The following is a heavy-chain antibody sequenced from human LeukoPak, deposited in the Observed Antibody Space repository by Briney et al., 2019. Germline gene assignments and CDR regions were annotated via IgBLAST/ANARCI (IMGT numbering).Heavy chain of an antibody. CDR1: GFTFSSYA. D-gene: IGHD1-1*01. Sequence: GRSLRLSCAASGFTFSSYAMHWVRQAPGKGLEWVAVISYDGSNKYYADSVKGRFTISRDNSKNTLYLQMNSLRAEDTAVYYCARDLNRYNWNDGTHFDYWGQGTLVTVSS. CDR3: ARDLNRYNWNDGTHFDY. CDR2: ISYDGSNK. V-gene: IGHV3-30*04. J-gene: IGHJ4*02.